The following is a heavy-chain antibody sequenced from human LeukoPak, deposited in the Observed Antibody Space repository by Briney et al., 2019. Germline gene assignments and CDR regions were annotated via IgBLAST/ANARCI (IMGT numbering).Heavy chain of an antibody. CDR1: GGSISSSSYF. CDR3: AREPSRYCSGGTCYSYAFDI. Sequence: PSETLSLTCTVSGGSISSSSYFWGWLRQPPGKGLEWIGSISYSGSTYYNPSLKSRVTISLDTSKNQFYLKLSSVTAADTAVYYCAREPSRYCSGGTCYSYAFDIWGQGTMVTVSS. V-gene: IGHV4-39*07. J-gene: IGHJ3*02. D-gene: IGHD2-15*01. CDR2: ISYSGST.